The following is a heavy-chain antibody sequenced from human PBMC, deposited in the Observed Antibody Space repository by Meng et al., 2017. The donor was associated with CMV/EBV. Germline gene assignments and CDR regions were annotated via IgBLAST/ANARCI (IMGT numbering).Heavy chain of an antibody. D-gene: IGHD1-26*01. Sequence: QVQLQQWGEGLLKPSETLSLTCAVYGGSFSGYDWSWIRQPPGKGLEWIGEINHSGSTNYNPSLKSRVTISVDTSKNQFSLKLSSVTAADTAVYYCARGVGGRFDPWGQGTLVTVSS. CDR1: GGSFSGYD. CDR3: ARGVGGRFDP. J-gene: IGHJ5*02. CDR2: INHSGST. V-gene: IGHV4-34*01.